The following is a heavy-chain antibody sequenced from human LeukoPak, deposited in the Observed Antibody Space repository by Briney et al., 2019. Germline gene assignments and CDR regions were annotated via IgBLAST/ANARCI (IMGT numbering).Heavy chain of an antibody. CDR3: ASSPRHYYDSSGYYYRGNWFDP. CDR2: IYYSGST. V-gene: IGHV4-30-4*01. J-gene: IGHJ5*02. Sequence: SETLSLTCTVSGGSISSYYWSWIRQPPGKGLEWIGYIYYSGSTYYNPSLKSRVTISVDTSKNQFSLKLSSVTAADTAVYYCASSPRHYYDSSGYYYRGNWFDPWGQGTLVTVSS. D-gene: IGHD3-22*01. CDR1: GGSISSYY.